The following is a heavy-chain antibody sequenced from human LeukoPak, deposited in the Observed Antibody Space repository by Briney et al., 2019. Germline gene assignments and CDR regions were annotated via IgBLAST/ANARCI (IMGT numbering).Heavy chain of an antibody. Sequence: PSETLSLTCAISGHSTTRGYYWAWFRQSPGKGLEWIATFFQSHKSFYNASLDSRVTMSLDTSKSQFSLNLTSVTAADTAVYYCARFLSVPYLLDSWGRGTQVTVSS. D-gene: IGHD2/OR15-2a*01. CDR3: ARFLSVPYLLDS. J-gene: IGHJ5*01. V-gene: IGHV4-38-2*01. CDR1: GHSTTRGYY. CDR2: FFQSHKS.